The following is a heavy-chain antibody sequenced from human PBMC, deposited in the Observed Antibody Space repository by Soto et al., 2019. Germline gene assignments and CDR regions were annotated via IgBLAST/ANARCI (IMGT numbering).Heavy chain of an antibody. CDR3: ARGRIAARPAGGVYYYGMDV. CDR2: IYYSGST. CDR1: GGSVSSGSYY. D-gene: IGHD6-6*01. J-gene: IGHJ6*02. V-gene: IGHV4-61*01. Sequence: TLSLTCTVSGGSVSSGSYYWSWIRQPPGKGLEWIGYIYYSGSTNYNPSLKSRVTISVDTSKNQFSLKLSSVTAADTAVYYCARGRIAARPAGGVYYYGMDVWGQGATVTVSS.